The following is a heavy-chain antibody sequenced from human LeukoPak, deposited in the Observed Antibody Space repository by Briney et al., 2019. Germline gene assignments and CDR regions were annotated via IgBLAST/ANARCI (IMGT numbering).Heavy chain of an antibody. J-gene: IGHJ1*01. CDR1: GYTFTSYG. CDR2: ISAYNGNT. CDR3: ARSGGSGWYSTGYFQH. D-gene: IGHD6-19*01. Sequence: ASVKVSCKASGYTFTSYGVSWVRQAPGQGLEWMGWISAYNGNTNYAQKLQGRVTMTTDTSTSTAYMELRSLRSDDTAVYYCARSGGSGWYSTGYFQHWGQGTLVTVSS. V-gene: IGHV1-18*04.